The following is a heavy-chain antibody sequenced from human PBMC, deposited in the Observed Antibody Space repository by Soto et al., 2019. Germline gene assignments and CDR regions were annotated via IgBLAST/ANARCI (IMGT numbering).Heavy chain of an antibody. CDR2: INHRGST. D-gene: IGHD3-10*01. J-gene: IGHJ6*02. Sequence: PSETLSLTCAVYGGSFSGYYWSWIRQPPGKGLEWIGEINHRGSTNYNPSLKSRVTISVDTSKNQFSLKLSSVTAADTAVYYCARAWLGPRGYGSGSYYYYYYYGMDVWGQGTTVTVSS. CDR1: GGSFSGYY. CDR3: ARAWLGPRGYGSGSYYYYYYYGMDV. V-gene: IGHV4-34*01.